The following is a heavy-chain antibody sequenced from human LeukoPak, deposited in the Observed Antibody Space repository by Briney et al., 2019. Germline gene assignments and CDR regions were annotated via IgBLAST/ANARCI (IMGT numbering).Heavy chain of an antibody. D-gene: IGHD2-15*01. J-gene: IGHJ4*02. V-gene: IGHV1-2*02. CDR3: ARQLSGGSRGVDY. Sequence: ASVKVSFKASGYSFTAFYIHWVRQAPGQGLEWMGWIHPRSGETNYAYKFRGGVTMTRDTSTSTVSVELSSLRSEDTAVYYCARQLSGGSRGVDYWGQGTLVTVSS. CDR1: GYSFTAFY. CDR2: IHPRSGET.